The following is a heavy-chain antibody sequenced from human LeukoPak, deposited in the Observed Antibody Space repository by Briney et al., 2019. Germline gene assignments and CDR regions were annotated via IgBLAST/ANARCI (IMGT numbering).Heavy chain of an antibody. CDR1: GYRFTSYW. D-gene: IGHD5-12*01. CDR2: IYPGDSDT. Sequence: GESLKISCKGSGYRFTSYWIGWVRRMPGKGLEWMGIIYPGDSDTRYSPSFQGQVTISADKSISTAYLQWSSLKASDTAMYYCATQDIVATINAFDIWGQGTMVTASS. V-gene: IGHV5-51*01. CDR3: ATQDIVATINAFDI. J-gene: IGHJ3*02.